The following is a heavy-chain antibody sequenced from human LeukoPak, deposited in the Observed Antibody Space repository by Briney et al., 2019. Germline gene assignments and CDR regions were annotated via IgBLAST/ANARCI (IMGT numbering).Heavy chain of an antibody. CDR1: GFTFSSYA. CDR2: ISGSGGST. J-gene: IGHJ4*02. CDR3: AATRDGYHFDY. D-gene: IGHD5-24*01. Sequence: GGSLRLSCAASGFTFSSYAMSWVRQAPGNGLEWVSAISGSGGSTYYADSVKGRFTISRDNSKNTLYLQMNSLRAEDTAVYYCAATRDGYHFDYWGQGTLVTVSS. V-gene: IGHV3-23*01.